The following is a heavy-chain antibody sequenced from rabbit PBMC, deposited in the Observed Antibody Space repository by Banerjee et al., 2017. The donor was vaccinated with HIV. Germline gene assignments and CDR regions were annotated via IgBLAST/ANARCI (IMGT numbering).Heavy chain of an antibody. CDR2: IYTGSSGTT. J-gene: IGHJ4*01. CDR1: GFSFSSSYY. CDR3: ARDLAGVIGWNFNL. V-gene: IGHV1S45*01. Sequence: QEQLVESGGGLVQPEGSLTLTCTASGFSFSSSYYMSWVRQAPGKGLEWIGCIYTGSSGTTYYASWVNGRFTISKTSSTTVTLQMTSLTAADTASYFCARDLAGVIGWNFNLWGPGTLVTVS. D-gene: IGHD4-1*01.